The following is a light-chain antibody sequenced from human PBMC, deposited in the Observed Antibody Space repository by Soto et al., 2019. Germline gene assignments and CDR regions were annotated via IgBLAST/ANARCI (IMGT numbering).Light chain of an antibody. V-gene: IGKV3-15*01. CDR2: GAS. Sequence: EMVMTQSPATLSVSPGERATLSCRASQSITTNLAWYQQKPGQAPRLLIYGASTRATDIPARFSGSGSGTEFTLTISSLQSEDFAVYYCQQYSNWPLTFGGGTKVEIK. CDR3: QQYSNWPLT. CDR1: QSITTN. J-gene: IGKJ4*02.